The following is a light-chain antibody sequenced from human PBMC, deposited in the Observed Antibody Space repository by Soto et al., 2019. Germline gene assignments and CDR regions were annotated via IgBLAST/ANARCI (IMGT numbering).Light chain of an antibody. V-gene: IGLV2-18*02. J-gene: IGLJ2*01. CDR2: DVS. Sequence: QSALTQPPSVSGSPGQSVTISCTGTSSDVGSYDRVSWYQQPPGTAPKLMIYDVSNRPSGVPDRFSGSKSGTTASLTISGLQAENEAPYYYTSDTTSSTVVFGGGTKLTVL. CDR3: TSDTTSSTVV. CDR1: SSDVGSYDR.